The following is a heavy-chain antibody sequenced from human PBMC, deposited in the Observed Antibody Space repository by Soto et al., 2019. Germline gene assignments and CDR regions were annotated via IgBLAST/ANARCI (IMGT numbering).Heavy chain of an antibody. CDR3: AIDSPCDGGNCPMGVLAM. V-gene: IGHV5-51*01. J-gene: IGHJ3*01. D-gene: IGHD2-21*02. CDR2: IYPGNSNT. Sequence: PGPSLRVWRWGSGCGCGIHGVAWLRQMPGTGLEWVGIIYPGNSNTMYSPSFQGQVTMSADTALSTTYLQWDTRKPSDTAIYFCAIDSPCDGGNCPMGVLAMWGQGTMVPV. CDR1: GCGCGIHG.